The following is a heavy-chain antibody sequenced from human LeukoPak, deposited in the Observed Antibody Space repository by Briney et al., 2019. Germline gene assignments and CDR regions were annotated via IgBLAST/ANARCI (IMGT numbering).Heavy chain of an antibody. Sequence: RGSLRLSCAASGFTFSSYEMNWVRQAPGEGLEWVSYISSSGSTTYYADSGKGRFTISRDNSKNTLYLQMNSLRAEDKAVYYCAKDAYYYDSSGYYYYYYYMDVWGKGTTVTVSS. V-gene: IGHV3-48*03. CDR1: GFTFSSYE. J-gene: IGHJ6*03. CDR2: ISSSGSTT. CDR3: AKDAYYYDSSGYYYYYYYMDV. D-gene: IGHD3-22*01.